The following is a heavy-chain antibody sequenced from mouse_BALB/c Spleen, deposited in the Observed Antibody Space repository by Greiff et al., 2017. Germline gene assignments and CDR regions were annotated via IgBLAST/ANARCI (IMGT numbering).Heavy chain of an antibody. Sequence: EVKVVESGGGLVKPGGSLKLSCAASGFTFSDYYMYWVRQTPEKRLEWVATISDGGSYTYYPDSVKGRFTISRDNAKNNLYLQMSSLKSEDTAMYYCARDLYYGNLAWFAYWGQGTLVTVSA. CDR1: GFTFSDYY. J-gene: IGHJ3*01. V-gene: IGHV5-4*02. D-gene: IGHD2-1*01. CDR3: ARDLYYGNLAWFAY. CDR2: ISDGGSYT.